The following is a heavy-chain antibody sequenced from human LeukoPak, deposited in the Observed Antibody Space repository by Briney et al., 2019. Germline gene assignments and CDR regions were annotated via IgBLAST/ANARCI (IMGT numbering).Heavy chain of an antibody. Sequence: PGGSLRLSGACSGFILSHYEMNWPREAPGPGVDGVSFFRCSGFYIYYADSVKGRFPISRDNAKNSLYLQLNSLRAEDTAVYYRAEDNIANRDLDFLEHWGQGTLVSVSS. D-gene: IGHD3/OR15-3a*01. CDR1: GFILSHYE. CDR2: FRCSGFYI. CDR3: AEDNIANRDLDFLEH. J-gene: IGHJ1*01. V-gene: IGHV3-48*03.